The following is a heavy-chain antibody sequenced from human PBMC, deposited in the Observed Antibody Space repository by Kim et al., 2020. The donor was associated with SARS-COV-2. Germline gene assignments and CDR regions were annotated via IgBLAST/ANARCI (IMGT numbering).Heavy chain of an antibody. D-gene: IGHD5-18*01. CDR1: GYTFTSYA. V-gene: IGHV1-3*01. Sequence: ASVKVSCKASGYTFTSYAMHWVRQAPGQRLEWMGWINAGNGNTKYSQKFQGRVTITRDTSASTAYMELSSLRSEDTAVYYCAREGQDTAMPRPDYYYGMDVWGQGTTVTVSS. CDR3: AREGQDTAMPRPDYYYGMDV. J-gene: IGHJ6*02. CDR2: INAGNGNT.